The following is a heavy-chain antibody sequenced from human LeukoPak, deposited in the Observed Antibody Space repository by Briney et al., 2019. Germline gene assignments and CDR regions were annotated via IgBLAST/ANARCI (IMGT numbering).Heavy chain of an antibody. D-gene: IGHD6-6*01. V-gene: IGHV4-4*07. CDR2: IHTSGNT. CDR3: AREGSMTARPFVSIDY. J-gene: IGHJ4*02. Sequence: PSETLSLTCTVSGGSITRYYWSWIRQPAGKGLEWIGRIHTSGNTDYNPSLQSRVTMSVDTSKNQFSLKVTSVTAADTAVYYCAREGSMTARPFVSIDYWGQGTLVTVSS. CDR1: GGSITRYY.